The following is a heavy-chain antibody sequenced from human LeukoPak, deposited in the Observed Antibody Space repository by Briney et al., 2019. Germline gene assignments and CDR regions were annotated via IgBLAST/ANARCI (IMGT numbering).Heavy chain of an antibody. J-gene: IGHJ1*01. V-gene: IGHV1-8*03. CDR3: ARGYDSSGYYFQH. CDR1: GYTFTSYD. D-gene: IGHD3-22*01. Sequence: ASVKVSCKASGYTFTSYDINWVRQATGQGLEWTGWMNPSSGNTGYAQKFQGRVTITRNTSISTAYMELSSLRSEDTAVYYCARGYDSSGYYFQHWGQGTLVTVSS. CDR2: MNPSSGNT.